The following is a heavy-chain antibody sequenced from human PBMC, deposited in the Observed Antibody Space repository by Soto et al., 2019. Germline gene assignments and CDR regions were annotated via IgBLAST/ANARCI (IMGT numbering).Heavy chain of an antibody. V-gene: IGHV4-59*08. D-gene: IGHD3-3*01. CDR1: GGSISSYY. CDR2: IYYSGST. CDR3: ARGGWRQIDY. Sequence: QVQLQESGPGLVKPSETLSLTCTVSGGSISSYYWSWIRQPPGKGLEWIGYIYYSGSTNYNPSLKSRATISVDTSKNQFSLKLSSVTAADTAVYYCARGGWRQIDYWGQGTLVTVSS. J-gene: IGHJ4*02.